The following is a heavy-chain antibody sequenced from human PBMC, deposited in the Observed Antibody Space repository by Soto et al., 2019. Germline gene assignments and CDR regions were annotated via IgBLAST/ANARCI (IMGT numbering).Heavy chain of an antibody. V-gene: IGHV1-69*12. CDR3: ARDRYSYGSLTRYYYGMDV. Sequence: QVQLVQSGAEVKTPGSSVKVSCKASGGTFSSYAISWVRQAPGQGLEWMGGIIPIFGTANYAQKFQGRVTITADESTSTAYMELSSLRSEDTAVYYCARDRYSYGSLTRYYYGMDVWGQGTTVTVSS. CDR1: GGTFSSYA. J-gene: IGHJ6*02. D-gene: IGHD5-18*01. CDR2: IIPIFGTA.